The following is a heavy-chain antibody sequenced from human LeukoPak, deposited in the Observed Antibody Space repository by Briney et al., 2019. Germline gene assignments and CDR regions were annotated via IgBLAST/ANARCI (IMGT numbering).Heavy chain of an antibody. CDR1: EYTFTSYD. D-gene: IGHD2-15*01. V-gene: IGHV1-8*01. CDR2: MNPNSGNT. CDR3: ARKNYCSGGSCYSRGWFDP. J-gene: IGHJ5*02. Sequence: GASVKVSCKASEYTFTSYDINWVRQATGQGLEWMGWMNPNSGNTVYAQKFQGRVTMTRDTSISTAYMGLSSLRSEDTAMYYCARKNYCSGGSCYSRGWFDPWGQGTLVTVSS.